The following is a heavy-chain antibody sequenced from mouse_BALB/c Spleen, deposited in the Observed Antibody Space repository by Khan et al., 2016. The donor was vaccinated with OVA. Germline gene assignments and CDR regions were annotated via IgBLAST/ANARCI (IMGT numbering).Heavy chain of an antibody. CDR2: NDTPNGNT. Sequence: EVQLQQSGAELVKSGATVKLSCTASGHNIKDTYMHWRKQWPEQGKEWSGRNDTPNGNTKYDPKLQGKTTITADTSTNTAFLQLSSVKPEDTAVYSCARMARKWGQGTTLTVSS. J-gene: IGHJ2*01. CDR1: GHNIKDTY. V-gene: IGHV14-3*02. CDR3: ARMARK.